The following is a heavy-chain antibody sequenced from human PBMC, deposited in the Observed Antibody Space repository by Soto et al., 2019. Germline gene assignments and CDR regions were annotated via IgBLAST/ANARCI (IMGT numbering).Heavy chain of an antibody. CDR3: ARDRGDYCSGGSCYRHWYFDL. D-gene: IGHD2-15*01. J-gene: IGHJ2*01. CDR2: IYYSGST. Sequence: QVQLQESGPGLVKPSQTLSLTCTVSGDSINSGGYHWSWIRQHPGKGLEWIGYIYYSGSTSYNPSLKSRITISIDTSKNQFSLKLSSVTAADTAVYYCARDRGDYCSGGSCYRHWYFDLWGRGSLVTVSS. CDR1: GDSINSGGYH. V-gene: IGHV4-31*03.